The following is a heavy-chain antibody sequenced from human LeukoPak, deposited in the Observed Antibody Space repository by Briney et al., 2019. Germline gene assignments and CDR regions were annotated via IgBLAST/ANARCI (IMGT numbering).Heavy chain of an antibody. CDR1: GGSISSYY. Sequence: PSETLSLTCTVSGGSISSYYWSWIRQPPGKGLEWIGYVYYTGRTNYNPSLKSRVTMSVDTSKNEFCLNLTSVTAADTAVYYCARDYSNYILDYWGQGALVTVSS. V-gene: IGHV4-59*01. CDR3: ARDYSNYILDY. J-gene: IGHJ4*02. CDR2: VYYTGRT. D-gene: IGHD4-11*01.